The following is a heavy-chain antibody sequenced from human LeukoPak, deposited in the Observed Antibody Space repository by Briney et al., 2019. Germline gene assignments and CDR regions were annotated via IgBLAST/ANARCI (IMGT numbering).Heavy chain of an antibody. D-gene: IGHD4/OR15-4a*01. Sequence: SETLSLTCTVSGGSISSGGDYWSWIRQPPGKGLEWIGYISYSGTTYYNPSLKSRITISLDTSKNEFSLELSSVTAANTAVYYCARAAWRGTNSRDAFDIWGLGTVVTVSS. CDR2: ISYSGTT. J-gene: IGHJ3*02. CDR1: GGSISSGGDY. CDR3: ARAAWRGTNSRDAFDI. V-gene: IGHV4-31*03.